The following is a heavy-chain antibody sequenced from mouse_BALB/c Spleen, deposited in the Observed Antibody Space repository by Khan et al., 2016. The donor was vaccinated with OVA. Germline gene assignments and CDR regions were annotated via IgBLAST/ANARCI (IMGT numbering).Heavy chain of an antibody. D-gene: IGHD1-1*01. V-gene: IGHV1-18*01. CDR1: GYAFTDYN. J-gene: IGHJ3*01. CDR2: ITPNNGGT. Sequence: VRLQQSGPELVKPGASVKIPCKASGYAFTDYNMDWVKQSHGKSLEWIGDITPNNGGTIYTQKFKGTATLAVDKSSSTAYMELRSLTSEDTAVYDCARGGCGSPFDYWGQGTLVTVSA. CDR3: ARGGCGSPFDY.